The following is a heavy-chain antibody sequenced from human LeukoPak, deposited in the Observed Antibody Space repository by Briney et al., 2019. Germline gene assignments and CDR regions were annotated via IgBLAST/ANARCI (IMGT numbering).Heavy chain of an antibody. Sequence: SETLSLTCTVSGGSISSSTYYWGWIRRPPGKGLEWIGSIYYSGSTYYNPSLKSRVTVSVDTSKNQLSLKLSSVTAADTAVYYCVRGSTLRHYQYWGQGTLVTVSS. V-gene: IGHV4-39*01. CDR1: GGSISSSTYY. CDR3: VRGSTLRHYQY. D-gene: IGHD3-16*01. CDR2: IYYSGST. J-gene: IGHJ4*02.